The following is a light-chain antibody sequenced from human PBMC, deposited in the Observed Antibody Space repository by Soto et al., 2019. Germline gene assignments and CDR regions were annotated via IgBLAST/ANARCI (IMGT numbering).Light chain of an antibody. CDR1: SGSIASNY. CDR3: PSYDSINHAV. Sequence: NFMLTQPHSVSESPGKKVTISCTGSSGSIASNYVQWYQQRPGGAPTTVIYEDNQRPSGVPDRFSGSIDSSSNSASLTISGLKTEDDDVYYGPSYDSINHAVFGGGTQLTVL. CDR2: EDN. J-gene: IGLJ7*01. V-gene: IGLV6-57*02.